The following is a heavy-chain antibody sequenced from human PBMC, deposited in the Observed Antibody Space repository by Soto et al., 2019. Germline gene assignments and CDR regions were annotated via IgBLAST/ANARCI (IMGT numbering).Heavy chain of an antibody. D-gene: IGHD5-18*01. Sequence: SETLSLTCTVSGGSISSGGYYWSWIRQPPGKGLEWIGYISNSGSTGYNPSLKTRLSISVDRSKNQFALRLTSVTAADTAVYFCATESGSTYGYFDHWGQGTQVTV. CDR2: ISNSGST. CDR1: GGSISSGGYY. J-gene: IGHJ4*02. V-gene: IGHV4-30-4*08. CDR3: ATESGSTYGYFDH.